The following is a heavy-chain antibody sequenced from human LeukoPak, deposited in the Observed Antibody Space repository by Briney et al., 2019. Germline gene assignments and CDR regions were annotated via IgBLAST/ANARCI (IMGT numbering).Heavy chain of an antibody. CDR1: GGTFSSYA. J-gene: IGHJ5*02. D-gene: IGHD6-13*01. V-gene: IGHV1-2*02. Sequence: GASVKVSCKASGGTFSSYAISWVRQAPGQGLEWMGWINPNSGGTNYAQKFQGRVTMTRDTSISTAYMELSRLRSDDTAVYYCARVSGYYSSRFDPWGQGTLVTVSS. CDR3: ARVSGYYSSRFDP. CDR2: INPNSGGT.